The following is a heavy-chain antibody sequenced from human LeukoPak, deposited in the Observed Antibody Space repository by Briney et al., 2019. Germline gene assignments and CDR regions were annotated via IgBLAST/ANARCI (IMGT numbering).Heavy chain of an antibody. Sequence: GSVKVSCKASGYTFTGYYMHWVRQSPGQGLEWMGWINPNSGGTNYAQKFQGRVTMTRDTSISTAYMELSRLRSDDTAVYYCAREADYYDSSGYYGAWFDPWGQGTLVTVSS. CDR1: GYTFTGYY. D-gene: IGHD3-22*01. J-gene: IGHJ5*02. CDR3: AREADYYDSSGYYGAWFDP. V-gene: IGHV1-2*02. CDR2: INPNSGGT.